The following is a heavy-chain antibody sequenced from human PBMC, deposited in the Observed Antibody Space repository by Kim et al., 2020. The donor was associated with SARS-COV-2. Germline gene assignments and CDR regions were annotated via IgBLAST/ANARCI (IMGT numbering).Heavy chain of an antibody. D-gene: IGHD3-16*02. J-gene: IGHJ4*02. CDR3: ARLSPQGGDYFDY. V-gene: IGHV4-59*01. Sequence: SNPSLKSRVTISVDTSKNQFSLKLSSVTAADTAVYYCARLSPQGGDYFDYWGQGTLVTVSS.